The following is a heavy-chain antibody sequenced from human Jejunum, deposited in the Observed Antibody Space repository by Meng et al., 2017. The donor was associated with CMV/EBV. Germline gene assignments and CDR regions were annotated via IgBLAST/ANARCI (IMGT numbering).Heavy chain of an antibody. CDR1: GYTFTSYA. CDR3: ARGDYYDSSGLDY. Sequence: QVELVQAGSDFKRPGASVKVPGKASGYTFTSYAMTWVRQAPGQVLEWMGWIHTNTGNPTYAQGFTGRFVFSLDTSVSTAYLQISSLKAEDTAVYYCARGDYYDSSGLDYWGQGTLVTVS. V-gene: IGHV7-4-1*02. D-gene: IGHD3-22*01. J-gene: IGHJ4*02. CDR2: IHTNTGNP.